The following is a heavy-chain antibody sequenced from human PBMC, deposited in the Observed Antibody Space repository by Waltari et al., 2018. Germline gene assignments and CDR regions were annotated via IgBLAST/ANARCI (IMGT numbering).Heavy chain of an antibody. V-gene: IGHV4-4*07. CDR2: IYTSGST. CDR1: GGSISSYY. Sequence: QVQLQESGPGLVKPSATLSLTCTVSGGSISSYYWSWIRQPAGKGLEWIGRIYTSGSTNYNPSLKSRVTMSVDTSKNQFSLKLSSVTAADTAVYYCARDGRFPYYYYYMDVWGKGTTVTISS. D-gene: IGHD3-3*01. J-gene: IGHJ6*03. CDR3: ARDGRFPYYYYYMDV.